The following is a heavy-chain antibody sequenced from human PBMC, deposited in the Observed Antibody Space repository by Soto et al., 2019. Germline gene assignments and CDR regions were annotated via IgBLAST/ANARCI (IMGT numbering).Heavy chain of an antibody. D-gene: IGHD2-2*01. CDR2: IIPVSGAA. CDR3: ATALGCRSTSCTLDY. CDR1: GGTFGSYA. J-gene: IGHJ4*02. Sequence: QVQLVQSGAEVKKPGSSVKVSCKASGGTFGSYAFSWVRQAPGQGLEWMGGIIPVSGAAHYAQKFQGRVTITADESTSTAYMELSSLSSQDTAVYYCATALGCRSTSCTLDYWGQGTRVIDSS. V-gene: IGHV1-69*01.